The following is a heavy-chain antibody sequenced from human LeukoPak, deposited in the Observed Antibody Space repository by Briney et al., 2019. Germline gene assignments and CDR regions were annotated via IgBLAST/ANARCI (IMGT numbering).Heavy chain of an antibody. V-gene: IGHV1-18*01. CDR1: GYTFTSYG. CDR3: ARDSRKPYYYDSSGEYFQH. J-gene: IGHJ1*01. D-gene: IGHD3-22*01. CDR2: ISAYNGNT. Sequence: ASVKVSCKASGYTFTSYGIGWVRQASGQGLEWMGWISAYNGNTNYAQKLQGRVTMTTDTSTSTAYMELRSLRSDDTAVYYCARDSRKPYYYDSSGEYFQHWGQGTLVTVSS.